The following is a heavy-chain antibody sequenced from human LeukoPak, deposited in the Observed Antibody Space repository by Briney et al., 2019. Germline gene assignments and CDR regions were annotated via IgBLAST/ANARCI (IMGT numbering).Heavy chain of an antibody. CDR3: AENSSSGRKPFEY. CDR1: GFTFSSYS. D-gene: IGHD6-13*01. Sequence: PGGSLRLSCAASGFTFSSYSMNWVRQAPGKGLEWVSYISSSSSTIYYADSVKGRFTISRDNAKNSLYLQMNSLRAEDTAVYYCAENSSSGRKPFEYRGPGNLVHGSS. J-gene: IGHJ4*01. CDR2: ISSSSSTI. V-gene: IGHV3-48*01.